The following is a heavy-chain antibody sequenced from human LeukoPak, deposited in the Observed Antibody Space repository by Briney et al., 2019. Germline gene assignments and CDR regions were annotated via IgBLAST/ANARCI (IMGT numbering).Heavy chain of an antibody. CDR1: GFSLSTRGKC. CDR2: IDWDDDK. D-gene: IGHD2-2*01. J-gene: IGHJ4*02. V-gene: IGHV2-70*11. Sequence: RESGPALVKPTQTLTLTCTFSGFSLSTRGKCMSWIRQPPGKALEWLARIDWDDDKYYSTSLKTRLTISKDTSKNQVVLTMTNMDPVDTATYYCARTLSSSRSGFDYWGQGTLVTVSS. CDR3: ARTLSSSRSGFDY.